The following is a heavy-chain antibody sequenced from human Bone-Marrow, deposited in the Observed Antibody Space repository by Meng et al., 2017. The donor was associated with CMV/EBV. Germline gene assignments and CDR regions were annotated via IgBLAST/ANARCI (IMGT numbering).Heavy chain of an antibody. Sequence: GESLKISCAASGFTFSSYSLNWVRQAPGKGLEWVSSISSSSSYIHYADSVKGRFTISRDNAKNSLYLQMNSLRAEDTAVYYCARENWNYGADAFDIWGQGIMVTVSS. D-gene: IGHD1-7*01. CDR2: ISSSSSYI. CDR3: ARENWNYGADAFDI. V-gene: IGHV3-21*01. J-gene: IGHJ3*02. CDR1: GFTFSSYS.